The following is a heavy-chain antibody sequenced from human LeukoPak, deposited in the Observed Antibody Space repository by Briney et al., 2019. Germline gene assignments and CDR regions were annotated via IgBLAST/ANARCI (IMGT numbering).Heavy chain of an antibody. Sequence: PGGSLRLSCAASGFTFSSYSMNWVRQAPGKGLEWVSSISSSSSYIYYADSVKGRFTISRDNAKNSLYLQMNSLRAEDTAVYYCARVAGTMVVTNFDYWGQGTLVTVSS. CDR1: GFTFSSYS. V-gene: IGHV3-21*01. CDR2: ISSSSSYI. J-gene: IGHJ4*02. CDR3: ARVAGTMVVTNFDY. D-gene: IGHD4/OR15-4a*01.